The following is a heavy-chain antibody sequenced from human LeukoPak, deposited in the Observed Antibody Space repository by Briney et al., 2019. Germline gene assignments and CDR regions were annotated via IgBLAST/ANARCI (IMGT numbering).Heavy chain of an antibody. D-gene: IGHD5-12*01. V-gene: IGHV4-4*07. J-gene: IGHJ4*02. CDR2: MYSTGSN. CDR1: GGSISGYF. CDR3: AREPTSGREPTSGRPLDY. Sequence: SETLSLTCTVSGGSISGYFWTWIRQPAGKGLEWIGRMYSTGSNNYNPSLKSRVTMSLDTSKNHFSLNLTSVTAADTAVYYCAREPTSGREPTSGRPLDYWGQGTLVAVSS.